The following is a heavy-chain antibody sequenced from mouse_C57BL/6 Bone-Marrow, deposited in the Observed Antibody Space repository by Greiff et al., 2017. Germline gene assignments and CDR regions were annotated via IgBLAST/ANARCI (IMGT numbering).Heavy chain of an antibody. J-gene: IGHJ3*01. CDR2: INPNNGGT. V-gene: IGHV1-18*01. D-gene: IGHD1-1*01. CDR3: AREAIYYYGSSYPFAY. CDR1: GYTFTDYN. Sequence: EVQLQQSGPELVKPGASVKIPCKASGYTFTDYNMDWVKQSHGKSLEWIGDINPNNGGTIYNQKFKGKATLTVDKSSSTAYMELRSLTSEDTAVYYCAREAIYYYGSSYPFAYWGQGTLVTVSA.